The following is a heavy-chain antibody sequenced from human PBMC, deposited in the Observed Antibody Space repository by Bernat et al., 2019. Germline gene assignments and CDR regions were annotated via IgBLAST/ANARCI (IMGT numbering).Heavy chain of an antibody. Sequence: EVQLVESGGGLVKPGGSLRLSCAASGFTFSNAWMSWVRQAPGKGLEWVGRIKSKTDGGTTDYAAPVKGRFTISRDDSKNTLYLQMNSLKTEDTAVYYCTTDEYYYDSSGYCYAEYFQHWGQGTRVTVSS. D-gene: IGHD3-22*01. CDR1: GFTFSNAW. J-gene: IGHJ1*01. CDR3: TTDEYYYDSSGYCYAEYFQH. CDR2: IKSKTDGGTT. V-gene: IGHV3-15*01.